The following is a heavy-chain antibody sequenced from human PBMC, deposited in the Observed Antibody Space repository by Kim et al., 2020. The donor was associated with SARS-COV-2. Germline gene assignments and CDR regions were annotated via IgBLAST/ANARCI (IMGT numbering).Heavy chain of an antibody. V-gene: IGHV4-34*01. J-gene: IGHJ5*02. CDR3: ARGKINRIYGFDP. CDR1: GGSFSGYY. CDR2: INHSGST. D-gene: IGHD2-21*01. Sequence: SETLSLTCAVYGGSFSGYYWSWIRQPPGKGLEWIGEINHSGSTNYNPSLKSRVTISVDTSKNQFSLKLSSVTAADTAVYYCARGKINRIYGFDPWGQGTLVTVSS.